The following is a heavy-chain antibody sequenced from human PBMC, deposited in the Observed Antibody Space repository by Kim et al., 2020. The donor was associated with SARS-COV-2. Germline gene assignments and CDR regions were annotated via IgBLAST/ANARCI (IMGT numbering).Heavy chain of an antibody. D-gene: IGHD1-26*01. Sequence: SYINYADSVKGRFTISRDNAKNSLYLQMNSLRAEDTAVYYCARGGGYSLFWGQGTLVTVSS. J-gene: IGHJ4*02. CDR3: ARGGGYSLF. CDR2: SYI. V-gene: IGHV3-21*01.